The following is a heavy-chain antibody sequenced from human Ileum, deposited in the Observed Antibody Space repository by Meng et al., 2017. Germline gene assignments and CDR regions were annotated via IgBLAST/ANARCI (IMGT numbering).Heavy chain of an antibody. Sequence: GESLKISCAASGFIFTTYAMHWVRQAPGKGLEWLAAISYDGSQKYYADSVKGRFTISRDKSKDTLFLQINSLRTDDTALYYCARDLGNSGWLNDYWGQGTLVTVSS. V-gene: IGHV3-30*01. CDR1: GFIFTTYA. CDR3: ARDLGNSGWLNDY. D-gene: IGHD6-19*01. J-gene: IGHJ4*02. CDR2: ISYDGSQK.